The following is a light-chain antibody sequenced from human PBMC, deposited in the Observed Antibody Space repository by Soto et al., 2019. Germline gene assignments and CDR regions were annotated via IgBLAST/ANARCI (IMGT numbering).Light chain of an antibody. J-gene: IGKJ5*01. CDR1: QSVSSSY. CDR3: QQYGRSPGIT. CDR2: GAS. Sequence: EIVLTQSPGTLSLSPGERATLSCRASQSVSSSYLAWYQQKPGQAPRLLIYGASGRATGIPDRFGGSGSGTDFTLTITSLEPEDFAVYYCQQYGRSPGITFGQGTRLEIK. V-gene: IGKV3-20*01.